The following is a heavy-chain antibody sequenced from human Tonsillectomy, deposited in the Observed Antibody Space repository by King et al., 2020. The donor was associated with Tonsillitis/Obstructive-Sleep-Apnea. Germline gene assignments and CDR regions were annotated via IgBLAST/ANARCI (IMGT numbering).Heavy chain of an antibody. V-gene: IGHV5-10-1*03. CDR1: GYSFTSYW. D-gene: IGHD3-10*01. Sequence: VQLVESGAEVKKPGESLRISCTGSGYSFTSYWIIWVRQMPGKGLEWMGRIDPSDSYTDYSPSFQGHVTISVDKSISTAYLQWSSLKASDTAMYYCASAGGYYSPMDVWGHGTTVTVSS. CDR2: IDPSDSYT. CDR3: ASAGGYYSPMDV. J-gene: IGHJ6*02.